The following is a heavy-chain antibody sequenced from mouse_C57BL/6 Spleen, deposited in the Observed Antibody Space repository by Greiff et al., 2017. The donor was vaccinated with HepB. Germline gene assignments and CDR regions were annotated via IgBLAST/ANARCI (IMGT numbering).Heavy chain of an antibody. CDR3: ASPITTDWYFDV. Sequence: QVQLQQPGTELVKPGASVKLSCKASGYTFTSYWMHWVKQRPGQGLEWIGNINPSNGGTNYNEKFKSKATLAVDKSSSTAYMQLSSLTSEDSAVYYCASPITTDWYFDVWGTGTTVTVSS. V-gene: IGHV1-53*01. CDR1: GYTFTSYW. CDR2: INPSNGGT. J-gene: IGHJ1*03. D-gene: IGHD1-1*01.